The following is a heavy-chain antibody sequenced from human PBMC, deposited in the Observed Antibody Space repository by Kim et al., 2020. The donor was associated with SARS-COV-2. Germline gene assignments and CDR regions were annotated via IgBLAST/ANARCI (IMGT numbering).Heavy chain of an antibody. J-gene: IGHJ4*02. CDR3: AKVGRSSHAGY. Sequence: GGSLRLSCAASGFMFKNYEMEWVRQAPGKGLEWVSYISSGGGSVYYADSVKGRLTISRDNAKNSLYLLMNSLRAEDTAVYYCAKVGRSSHAGYWGQGTLVTVSS. V-gene: IGHV3-48*03. CDR1: GFMFKNYE. CDR2: ISSGGGSV. D-gene: IGHD6-6*01.